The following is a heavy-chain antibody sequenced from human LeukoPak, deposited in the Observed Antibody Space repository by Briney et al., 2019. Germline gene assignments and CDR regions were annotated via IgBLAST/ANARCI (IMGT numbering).Heavy chain of an antibody. CDR1: GFTFSDYY. D-gene: IGHD3-22*01. Sequence: PGGSLRLSCAASGFTFSDYYMSWIRQAPGKGLEYVSAITSNGDTTNYADSVKGRVTISRDNSKNTLYLQMSSLRAEDTAVYYCVRDDSYYYDSSGRDSWGQGTLVTVSS. J-gene: IGHJ4*02. CDR3: VRDDSYYYDSSGRDS. CDR2: ITSNGDTT. V-gene: IGHV3-64D*09.